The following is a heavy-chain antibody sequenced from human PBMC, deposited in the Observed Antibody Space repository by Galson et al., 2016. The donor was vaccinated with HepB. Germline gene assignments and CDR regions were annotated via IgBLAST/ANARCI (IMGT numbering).Heavy chain of an antibody. CDR1: GLPFSNYW. D-gene: IGHD5-18*01. CDR3: ARAQWILARRAAYFDY. V-gene: IGHV3-7*04. J-gene: IGHJ4*02. Sequence: SLRLSCAASGLPFSNYWMNWVRQAPGKGLEWVANIKQDGSEKYYVDSVKGRFTISRDNARNSMYLQMNSLRADDTAVYYCARAQWILARRAAYFDYGGQGILVTVSP. CDR2: IKQDGSEK.